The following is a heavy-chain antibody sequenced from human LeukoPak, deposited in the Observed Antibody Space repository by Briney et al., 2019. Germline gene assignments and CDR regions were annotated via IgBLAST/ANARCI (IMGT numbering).Heavy chain of an antibody. CDR2: TYGDGITT. Sequence: GGSLRLSCAASGFTLSSFAISWVRQPPGKGLEWVATTYGDGITTKYADSARGRFAISRVNSKNTLSLQMNSLRAEDTGIYYCAKSYFTYGSDAFDVWGPGTMVIVSS. V-gene: IGHV3-23*01. J-gene: IGHJ3*01. CDR3: AKSYFTYGSDAFDV. CDR1: GFTLSSFA. D-gene: IGHD4-17*01.